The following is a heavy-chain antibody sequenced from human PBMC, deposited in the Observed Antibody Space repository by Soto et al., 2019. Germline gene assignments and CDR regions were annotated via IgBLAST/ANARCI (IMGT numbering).Heavy chain of an antibody. CDR1: RDAFPGKY. CDR2: INPNSGGT. D-gene: IGHD2-15*01. CDR3: ARAQVVVAATFCYCYYGMDG. J-gene: IGHJ6*04. V-gene: IGHV1-2*04. Sequence: GVPVEPRWEDCRDAFPGKYMQWVRQATGQGLEWMGWINPNSGGTNYAQKFQGWVTMTRDTSISTAYMELSRLRSDDTAVYYCARAQVVVAATFCYCYYGMDGRGNGTTVTV.